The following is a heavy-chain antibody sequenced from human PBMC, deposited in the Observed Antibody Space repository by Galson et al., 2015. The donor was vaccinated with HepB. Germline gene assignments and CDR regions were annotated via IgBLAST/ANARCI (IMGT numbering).Heavy chain of an antibody. J-gene: IGHJ4*02. CDR3: AKKGRGATTYFDY. CDR2: ISGNGGT. CDR1: GFTFSNYD. V-gene: IGHV3-23*01. D-gene: IGHD1-26*01. Sequence: LRLSCAASGFTFSNYDMTWVRQAPGKGLEWVSGISGNGGTYYADSAKGRFTISRDNSKNTLYLQMNSLRAEDTAVYYCAKKGRGATTYFDYWGQGTLVTVSS.